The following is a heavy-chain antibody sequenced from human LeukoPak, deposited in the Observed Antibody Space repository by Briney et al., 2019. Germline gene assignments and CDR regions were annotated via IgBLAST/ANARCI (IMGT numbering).Heavy chain of an antibody. J-gene: IGHJ4*02. CDR2: IHHSGNT. CDR3: ATDSNDY. D-gene: IGHD2/OR15-2a*01. Sequence: SETLSLTCTVSGGSISSGYYWGWIRQPPGKGLEWIGCIHHSGNTYYNPSLKSRVTMSVDTSKNHFSLRLSSVTAADTAVYYCATDSNDYWGQGTLVTVSS. V-gene: IGHV4-38-2*02. CDR1: GGSISSGYY.